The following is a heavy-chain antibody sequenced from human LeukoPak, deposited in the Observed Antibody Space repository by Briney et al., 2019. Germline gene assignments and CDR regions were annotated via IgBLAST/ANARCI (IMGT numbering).Heavy chain of an antibody. J-gene: IGHJ4*02. CDR3: ARDPDY. CDR1: GGTFSSYA. V-gene: IGHV1-3*01. CDR2: INGANGNT. Sequence: GSSVKVSCKASGGTFSSYAISWVRQAPGQGLEWMGWINGANGNTKYSQRFQDRITITRDTSASTVYMELSSLISEDTAVYYCARDPDYWGLGTLVTVSS.